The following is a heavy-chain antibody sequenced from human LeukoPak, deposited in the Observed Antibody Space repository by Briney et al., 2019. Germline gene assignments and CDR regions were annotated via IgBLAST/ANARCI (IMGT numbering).Heavy chain of an antibody. Sequence: PGGSLRLSCGASGFTFDDYGMSWVRQAPGKGLEWVSGINWNGGNTGYADSVKGRFTISRDNAKNSLYLQMNSLRAEDTALYYCARAYSGYENYYYYYYMDVWGKGTTVTVSS. CDR3: ARAYSGYENYYYYYYMDV. D-gene: IGHD5-12*01. J-gene: IGHJ6*03. V-gene: IGHV3-20*04. CDR1: GFTFDDYG. CDR2: INWNGGNT.